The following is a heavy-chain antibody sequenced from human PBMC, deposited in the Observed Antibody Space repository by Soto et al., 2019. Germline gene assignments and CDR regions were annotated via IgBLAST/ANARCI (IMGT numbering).Heavy chain of an antibody. CDR2: IYHSGST. D-gene: IGHD3-3*01. CDR1: GGSISSGGYS. J-gene: IGHJ3*02. V-gene: IGHV4-30-2*01. CDR3: ARSYYDFWSGYDHDAFDI. Sequence: QLQLQESGSGLVKPSQTLSLTCAVSGGSISSGGYSWSWIRQPPGKGLEWIGYIYHSGSTYYNPSLKSRVTISGDRAKNQFSLKLSSVTAADTAVYYCARSYYDFWSGYDHDAFDIWGQGTMVTVSS.